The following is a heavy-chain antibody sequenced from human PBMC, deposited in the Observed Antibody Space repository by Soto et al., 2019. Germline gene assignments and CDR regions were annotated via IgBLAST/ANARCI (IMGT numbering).Heavy chain of an antibody. CDR3: ARRRFMVTMIVVAPGYYGMDV. V-gene: IGHV4-34*01. J-gene: IGHJ6*02. Sequence: ASETLSLTCAVYGGSFSGYYWTWIRQPPGTGLEWIGEINHSGSTNYNPSLKSRVTISVDTSKNQFSLKLTSVTAADTAVYYCARRRFMVTMIVVAPGYYGMDVWGQGTTVTVSS. CDR2: INHSGST. CDR1: GGSFSGYY. D-gene: IGHD3-22*01.